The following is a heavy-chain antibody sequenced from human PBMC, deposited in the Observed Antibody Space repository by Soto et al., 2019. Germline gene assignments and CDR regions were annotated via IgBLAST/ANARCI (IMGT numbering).Heavy chain of an antibody. CDR2: ISSSGSNI. J-gene: IGHJ6*01. V-gene: IGHV3-48*03. CDR3: LRAYSSAPGKPMAF. CDR1: VFTFTSYE. D-gene: IGHD6-25*01. Sequence: GGSLRLSCAASVFTFTSYEMNLVRQGPGKGLQCVSYISSSGSNIYYADSVKGRFTVSRDNAKHSLYMQMNSLRDQDTAVYYCLRAYSSAPGKPMAFWAQGTTVTRSS.